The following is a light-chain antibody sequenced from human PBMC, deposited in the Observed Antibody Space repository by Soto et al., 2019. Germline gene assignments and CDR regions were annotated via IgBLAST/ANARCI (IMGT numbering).Light chain of an antibody. V-gene: IGKV3-20*01. Sequence: EIVLSQSPGTLSLSPGERATLSCRASQSVSSNYLAWYQQKPGQAPRLLIYGASSRATGIPDRFSGSGSGTDFTLTISRLEPEDFAVYYCQQNDCSLYTFGQGTKLDFK. CDR1: QSVSSNY. J-gene: IGKJ2*01. CDR2: GAS. CDR3: QQNDCSLYT.